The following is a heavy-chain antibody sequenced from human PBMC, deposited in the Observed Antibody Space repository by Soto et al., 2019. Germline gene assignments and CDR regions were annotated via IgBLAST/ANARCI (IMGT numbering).Heavy chain of an antibody. D-gene: IGHD2-21*02. V-gene: IGHV3-21*01. J-gene: IGHJ6*02. CDR1: GFTFSSYS. CDR2: IGTRSDI. CDR3: AREETAWPLAYGLDV. Sequence: GRSLRLSCAASGFTFSSYSMHWVRQAPGKGLEWVSSIGTRSDIYYADSVKGRFTISRDNAKNSLSLQMNSMTAEDTAVYYCAREETAWPLAYGLDVWGQGTTVTRSS.